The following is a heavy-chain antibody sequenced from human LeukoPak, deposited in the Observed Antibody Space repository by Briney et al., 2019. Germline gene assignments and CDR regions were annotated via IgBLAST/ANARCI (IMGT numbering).Heavy chain of an antibody. Sequence: ESGPPLVKPTQTLTLTCTFSGFSLNTEGVGVAWIRQPPGKALEWLAVIHWDDDKRYSPSLESRLAISKDTSKNEVVLTMTHMDPVDTATYYCVYSVFRCGGDCNFDLFDPWGQGTLVTVSS. CDR1: GFSLNTEGVG. V-gene: IGHV2-5*02. CDR2: IHWDDDK. D-gene: IGHD2-21*02. J-gene: IGHJ5*02. CDR3: VYSVFRCGGDCNFDLFDP.